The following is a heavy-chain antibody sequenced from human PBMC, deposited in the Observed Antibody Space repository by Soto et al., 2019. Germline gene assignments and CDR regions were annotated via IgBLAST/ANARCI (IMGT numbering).Heavy chain of an antibody. CDR3: ARGADPTYFDN. Sequence: QVQLVQSGAEVKKPGASVKVSCKASGYTVTNYGVSWVRQAPGQGLEWMGWINTYNGNTNYEEKFQGRVTVTTDTPTTTAYMELRSLRSDDTAVYYCARGADPTYFDNWGQGTLVTVSS. CDR1: GYTVTNYG. J-gene: IGHJ4*02. D-gene: IGHD6-25*01. CDR2: INTYNGNT. V-gene: IGHV1-18*01.